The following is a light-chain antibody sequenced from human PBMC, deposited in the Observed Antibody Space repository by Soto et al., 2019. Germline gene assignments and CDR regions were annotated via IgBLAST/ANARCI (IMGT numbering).Light chain of an antibody. Sequence: DIQMTQSPSSLSASVGDRVTITCRASQSIDNYLNWYQQKPGKDPNLLIYAASTLLSGVPSRFSGRGSGTHFTLTISSLQPEDFATYYCQQSYSSPETFGQGTKVEIK. CDR1: QSIDNY. CDR3: QQSYSSPET. J-gene: IGKJ1*01. CDR2: AAS. V-gene: IGKV1-39*01.